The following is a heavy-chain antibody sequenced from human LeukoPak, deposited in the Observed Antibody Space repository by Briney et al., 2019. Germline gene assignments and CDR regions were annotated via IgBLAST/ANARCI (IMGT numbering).Heavy chain of an antibody. Sequence: GGSLRLSCAASGFTFSSYAMSWVRQAPGKGLEWVSAISGGGGSTYHADSVKGPFTISRDNSKNTLYLQMNSLRAEDTAVYYCARDSGSSVVTPEGAFDYWGQGTLVTVSS. D-gene: IGHD4-23*01. V-gene: IGHV3-23*01. CDR3: ARDSGSSVVTPEGAFDY. J-gene: IGHJ4*02. CDR1: GFTFSSYA. CDR2: ISGGGGST.